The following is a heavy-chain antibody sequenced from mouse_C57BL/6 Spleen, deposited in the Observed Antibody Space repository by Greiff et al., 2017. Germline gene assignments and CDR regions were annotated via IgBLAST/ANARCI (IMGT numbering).Heavy chain of an antibody. J-gene: IGHJ2*01. CDR1: GYSITSGYY. CDR2: ISYDGSN. CDR3: ASGDLPGDFDY. D-gene: IGHD2-1*01. Sequence: DVKLQESGPGLVKPSQSLSLTCSVTGYSITSGYYWNWIRQFPGNKLEWMGYISYDGSNNYNPSLKNRISITRDTSKNQFFLKLNSVTTEDTATYYCASGDLPGDFDYWGQGTTLTVSS. V-gene: IGHV3-6*01.